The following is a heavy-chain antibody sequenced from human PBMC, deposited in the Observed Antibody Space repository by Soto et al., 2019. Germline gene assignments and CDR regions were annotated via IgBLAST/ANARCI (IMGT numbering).Heavy chain of an antibody. CDR3: ARDLLWSAQKPIDF. J-gene: IGHJ4*02. CDR1: GYTFSGYN. D-gene: IGHD2-21*01. Sequence: RASVKVSCKASGYTFSGYNMHWVRQAPGQGLEWMGWINPNSGGTNFARKLQGRVTMTRDTSIGTAYMELTSLTSDDTAVYFCARDLLWSAQKPIDFWGQGTLVTSPQ. V-gene: IGHV1-2*02. CDR2: INPNSGGT.